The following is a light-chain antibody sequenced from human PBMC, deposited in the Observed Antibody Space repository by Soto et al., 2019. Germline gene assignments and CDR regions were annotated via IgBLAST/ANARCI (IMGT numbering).Light chain of an antibody. CDR1: QNIGSN. CDR3: QQIYSAPLT. Sequence: EIVMTQSPATLSVSPGERVTLSCRASQNIGSNLAWYQQKFGQAPRLLIYGASNRATGIPDRFSGSGSETEFTLSISSLQPEDFATYFCQQIYSAPLTFGGGTKV. V-gene: IGKV3D-15*01. CDR2: GAS. J-gene: IGKJ4*01.